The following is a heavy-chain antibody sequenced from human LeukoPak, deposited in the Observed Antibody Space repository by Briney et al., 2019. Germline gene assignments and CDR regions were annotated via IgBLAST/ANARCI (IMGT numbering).Heavy chain of an antibody. Sequence: PGGSLRLSCAASGFTFTNYWMSWVRQAPGKGLEWVANIKHDGSEKYYVDSVKGRFTISRDNAKNSLYLQMNSLRDEDTAVYYCARDYNFDPWGQGTLVTVSS. CDR2: IKHDGSEK. CDR1: GFTFTNYW. V-gene: IGHV3-7*01. J-gene: IGHJ5*02. D-gene: IGHD3-10*01. CDR3: ARDYNFDP.